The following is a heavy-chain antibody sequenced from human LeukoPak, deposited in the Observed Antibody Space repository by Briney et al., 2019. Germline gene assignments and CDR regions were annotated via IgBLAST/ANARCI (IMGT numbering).Heavy chain of an antibody. CDR2: NYPGDSDT. J-gene: IGHJ4*02. CDR3: ARRMTRGVITSPFDS. Sequence: PGESLKISCKGSGYSFTNYWIGWVRQMPGKGLELMGLNYPGDSDTTYSPSFQGQVTISADKSISTAYLQWSSLKASDTAMYYCARRMTRGVITSPFDSWGQGTLVSVSS. CDR1: GYSFTNYW. D-gene: IGHD3-10*01. V-gene: IGHV5-51*01.